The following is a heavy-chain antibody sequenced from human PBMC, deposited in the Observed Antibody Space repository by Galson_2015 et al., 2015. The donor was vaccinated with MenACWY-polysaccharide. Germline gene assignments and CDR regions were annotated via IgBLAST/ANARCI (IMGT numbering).Heavy chain of an antibody. CDR3: AKDSTDFWSVAGRFDH. J-gene: IGHJ5*02. Sequence: NTYYADSVKGRFTISRDNSKTTLYLQMNSLRAEDTAVYYCAKDSTDFWSVAGRFDHWGQGTLVTVSS. CDR2: NT. D-gene: IGHD3-3*01. V-gene: IGHV3-23*01.